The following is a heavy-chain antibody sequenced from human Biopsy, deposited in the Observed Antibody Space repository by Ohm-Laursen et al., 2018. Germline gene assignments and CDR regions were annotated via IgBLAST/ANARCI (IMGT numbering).Heavy chain of an antibody. Sequence: SLRLSCAASGFTFNNYGMQGVRQAPGKGLEWVAFIFYDGSNTYYADSVKGRFTISRDNSRDTLYLQMNNLRAEDTAVFYCAKDLRNNNWGVENWGQGTPVTVSS. CDR2: IFYDGSNT. V-gene: IGHV3-30*18. J-gene: IGHJ4*02. CDR3: AKDLRNNNWGVEN. D-gene: IGHD7-27*01. CDR1: GFTFNNYG.